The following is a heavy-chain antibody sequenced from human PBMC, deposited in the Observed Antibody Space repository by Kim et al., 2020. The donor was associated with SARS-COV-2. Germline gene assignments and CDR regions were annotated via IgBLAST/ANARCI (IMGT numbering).Heavy chain of an antibody. Sequence: GGSLRLSCAASGFSFNTFAMSWVRQAPGKGLEWVASIYFDGPATYYADFVKGRFTISRDNSKNTLYLQMDSLRAEDTALYYCARGRAGSDWFWDYWG. CDR1: GFSFNTFA. V-gene: IGHV3-23*03. J-gene: IGHJ4*01. CDR2: IYFDGPAT. D-gene: IGHD3-9*01. CDR3: ARGRAGSDWFWDY.